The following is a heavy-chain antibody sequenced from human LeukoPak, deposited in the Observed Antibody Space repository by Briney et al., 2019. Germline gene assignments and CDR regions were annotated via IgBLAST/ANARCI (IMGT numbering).Heavy chain of an antibody. CDR2: IYNSGST. D-gene: IGHD2-2*01. CDR3: ARARPYCSSTSCSRYYFDY. J-gene: IGHJ4*02. CDR1: GGSISSNY. V-gene: IGHV4-59*01. Sequence: SETLSPTCTVSGGSISSNYWSWIRQPPGKGLEWIGYIYNSGSTNYNPSLKSRVTISIDTSKNQFSLKLNSVTAADTAVYYCARARPYCSSTSCSRYYFDYWGQGALVTVSS.